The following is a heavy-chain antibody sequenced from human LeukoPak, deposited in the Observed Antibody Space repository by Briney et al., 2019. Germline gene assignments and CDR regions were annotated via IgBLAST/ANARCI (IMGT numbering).Heavy chain of an antibody. V-gene: IGHV3-74*01. J-gene: IGHJ4*02. D-gene: IGHD3-10*01. Sequence: GGSLRLSCAASGFTFSSYWMHWVRQAPGKGLVWVSRINSDGSSTSYADSVKGRFTISRDNAKNTLYLQMNSLRAEDTAVYYCARAKPKNMVRGLIMRRESRYYFDYWGQGTLVTVSS. CDR1: GFTFSSYW. CDR3: ARAKPKNMVRGLIMRRESRYYFDY. CDR2: INSDGSST.